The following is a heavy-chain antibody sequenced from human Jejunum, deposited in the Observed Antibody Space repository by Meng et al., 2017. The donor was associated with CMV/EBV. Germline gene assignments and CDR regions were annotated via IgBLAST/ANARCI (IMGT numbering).Heavy chain of an antibody. CDR1: GFTFSSYA. CDR3: AKSQWLPGY. Sequence: SCATSGFTFSSYAMGWVRQAPGKGLEWVSLISSTGNSATYADSVRGRFTISRDNSKNTLYLQMNSLRAEDTAVYFCAKSQWLPGYWGQGTLVTVSS. J-gene: IGHJ4*02. CDR2: ISSTGNSA. V-gene: IGHV3-23*01. D-gene: IGHD6-19*01.